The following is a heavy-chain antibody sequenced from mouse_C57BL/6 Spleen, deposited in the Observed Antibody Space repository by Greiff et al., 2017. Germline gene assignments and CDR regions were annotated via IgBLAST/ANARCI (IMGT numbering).Heavy chain of an antibody. CDR3: ARGGGYDYDALFDY. CDR1: GFTFSDYY. CDR2: INYDGSST. Sequence: EVQGVESEAGLVQPGSSMKLSCTASGFTFSDYYMAWVRQVPEKGLEWVANINYDGSSTNYLDSLKSRFIISRDNAKNTLYLQMSSLRSEDTATDYCARGGGYDYDALFDYWGQGTTLTVSS. V-gene: IGHV5-16*01. J-gene: IGHJ2*01. D-gene: IGHD2-4*01.